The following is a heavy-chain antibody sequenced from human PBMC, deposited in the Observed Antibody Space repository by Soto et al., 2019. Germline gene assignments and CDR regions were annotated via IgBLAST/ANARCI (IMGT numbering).Heavy chain of an antibody. CDR3: AKEGGNHYYYYGMDV. CDR2: TFYRSKWYN. J-gene: IGHJ6*02. D-gene: IGHD1-26*01. Sequence: QTRSLTCAISGDGVTSNSAAGSWIRQNPSRGLEWLGRTFYRSKWYNDYAVSVKGRITINPDTSKNLFSLQLNSVTPEDTAVYYCAKEGGNHYYYYGMDVWGQGTTVTVSS. V-gene: IGHV6-1*01. CDR1: GDGVTSNSAA.